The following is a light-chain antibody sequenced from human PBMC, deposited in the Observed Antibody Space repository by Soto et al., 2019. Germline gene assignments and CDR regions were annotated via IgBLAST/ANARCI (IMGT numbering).Light chain of an antibody. V-gene: IGKV3-15*01. CDR2: GAS. Sequence: EIVMTQSPATLSVSPGERATLSCRASQSVSSNLAWYQQKPGQAPRLLICGASTRATGIPARFSGSGSGTEFTLSICSLESEDFAFYYCQQYNNWPQWTFGQGTKVEIK. CDR3: QQYNNWPQWT. CDR1: QSVSSN. J-gene: IGKJ1*01.